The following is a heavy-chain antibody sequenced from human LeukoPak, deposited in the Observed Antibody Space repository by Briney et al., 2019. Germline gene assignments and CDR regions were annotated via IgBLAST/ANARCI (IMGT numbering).Heavy chain of an antibody. Sequence: GESLKISCKASGYRFTTDYIGWVRQMPGKGLEWMGIIYPGDSDTRHSPSFQGQVTISADKSINTAYLQWSSLKASDTAMYYCARGPSAFDIWGQGTMVTVSS. V-gene: IGHV5-51*01. J-gene: IGHJ3*02. CDR2: IYPGDSDT. CDR1: GYRFTTDY. CDR3: ARGPSAFDI.